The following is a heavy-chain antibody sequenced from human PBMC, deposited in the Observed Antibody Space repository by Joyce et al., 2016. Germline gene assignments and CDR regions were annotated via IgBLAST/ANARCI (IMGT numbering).Heavy chain of an antibody. J-gene: IGHJ6*03. D-gene: IGHD2-21*01. CDR3: ASPPSSIGVDVTRGYSYYYMDV. CDR2: IITMYGKT. V-gene: IGHV1-69*01. CDR1: GGTFSSYA. Sequence: QVQLVQSGAEVKKPGSSVRVSCKASGGTFSSYAVSWVRQAPGQGLEWMGGIITMYGKTSYAQKVQGRVTFTADDSTSTAYMELSSLRSEDTAVYYCASPPSSIGVDVTRGYSYYYMDVWGKGTTVTVSS.